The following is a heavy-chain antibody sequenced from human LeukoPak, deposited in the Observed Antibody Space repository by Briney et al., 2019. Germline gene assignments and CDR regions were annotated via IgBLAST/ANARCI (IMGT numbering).Heavy chain of an antibody. V-gene: IGHV3-30*03. CDR3: ASGGGATRDPFDY. CDR2: ISHEGNNK. D-gene: IGHD1-26*01. Sequence: PGRSLRLSCAASGFTFSSYGMHWVRQAPGTGLEWVAVISHEGNNKYHADSVKGRFTSSRDDSKNTLFLQINSLRAEDTAVYYCASGGGATRDPFDYWGQGTLVTVSS. J-gene: IGHJ4*02. CDR1: GFTFSSYG.